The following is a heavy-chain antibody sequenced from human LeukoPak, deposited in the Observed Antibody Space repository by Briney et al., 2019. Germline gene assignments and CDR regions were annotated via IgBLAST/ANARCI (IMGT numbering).Heavy chain of an antibody. CDR1: GGTFSSYA. CDR3: TSSGYYPLPDY. Sequence: SVKVSCKASGGTFSSYAISWVRQTPGQGLEWMGGIIPIFGTANYAQKFQGRVTITADESTSTAYMELSSLRSEDTAVYYCTSSGYYPLPDYWGQGTLVTVSS. D-gene: IGHD3-22*01. V-gene: IGHV1-69*13. J-gene: IGHJ4*02. CDR2: IIPIFGTA.